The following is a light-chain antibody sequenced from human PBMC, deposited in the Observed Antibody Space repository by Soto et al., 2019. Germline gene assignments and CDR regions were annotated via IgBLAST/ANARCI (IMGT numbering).Light chain of an antibody. V-gene: IGLV2-14*01. J-gene: IGLJ1*01. CDR3: SSYTSSSTYV. CDR2: DVT. Sequence: QSALTQPASVSGSPGQSITISCTGTSSDVGSYNSVSWHQQHPGQAPKLMIYDVTNRASGIPDRFSASSSGNTASLTISGLQAWDEDDYYCSSYTSSSTYVFGTGTKLTVL. CDR1: SSDVGSYNS.